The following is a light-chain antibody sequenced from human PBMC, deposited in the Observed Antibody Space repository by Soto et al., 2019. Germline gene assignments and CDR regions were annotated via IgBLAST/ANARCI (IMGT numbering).Light chain of an antibody. CDR3: QQAKYFPLT. Sequence: DIQMTQSPSSVSASVGDRVTITCRASEDISTSLAWYQQTPGKAPKLLIYLTSNLQSGVPSRFSGSGFGTDFTLTISSLQPEDFATYYCQQAKYFPLTFGQGTKVDIK. J-gene: IGKJ1*01. CDR1: EDISTS. CDR2: LTS. V-gene: IGKV1-12*01.